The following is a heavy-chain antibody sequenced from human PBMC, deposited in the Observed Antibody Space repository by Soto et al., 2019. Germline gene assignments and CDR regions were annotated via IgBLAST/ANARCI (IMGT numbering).Heavy chain of an antibody. D-gene: IGHD6-19*01. CDR3: ARRASSGWNPFDY. CDR2: INHSGST. V-gene: IGHV4-34*01. J-gene: IGHJ4*02. CDR1: GGSFSGYY. Sequence: SETVSLTCAVYGGSFSGYYWSWIRQPPGKGLEWIGEINHSGSTNYNPSLKSRVTISVDTSKNQFSLKLSSVTAADTAVYYCARRASSGWNPFDYWGQGTLVTVSS.